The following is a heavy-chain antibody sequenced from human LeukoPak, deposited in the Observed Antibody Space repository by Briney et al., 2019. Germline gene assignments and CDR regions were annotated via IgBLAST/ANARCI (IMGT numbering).Heavy chain of an antibody. CDR3: AKVGIVGATQ. CDR2: ISWNSGSI. D-gene: IGHD1-26*01. CDR1: GFTFDDYA. J-gene: IGHJ4*02. Sequence: HPGGSLRLSCAASGFTFDDYAMHWVRQAPGKGLEWVSGISWNSGSIGYADSVKGRFTISRDNAKNSLYLQMNSLRAEDMALYYCAKVGIVGATQWGQGTLVTVSS. V-gene: IGHV3-9*03.